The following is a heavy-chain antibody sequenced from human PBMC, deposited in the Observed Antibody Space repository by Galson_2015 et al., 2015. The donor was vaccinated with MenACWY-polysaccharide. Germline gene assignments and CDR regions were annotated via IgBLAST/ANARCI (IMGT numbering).Heavy chain of an antibody. CDR2: IRYDGSNK. Sequence: CAASGSRFSNSGMHWVRQAPGKGLEWVAVIRYDGSNKVYADSVKGRFTISRDNSKNTVFLEMNTLGVEDTAVYYCAREGSRIVFHAFDIWGQGTMVTVSS. CDR1: GSRFSNSG. D-gene: IGHD2-2*01. J-gene: IGHJ3*02. CDR3: AREGSRIVFHAFDI. V-gene: IGHV3-33*01.